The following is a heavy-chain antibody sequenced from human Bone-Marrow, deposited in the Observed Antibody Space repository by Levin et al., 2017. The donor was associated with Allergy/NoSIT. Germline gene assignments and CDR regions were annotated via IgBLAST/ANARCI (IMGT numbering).Heavy chain of an antibody. CDR1: GFTFDDYA. CDR3: AKATLVSRIAVAGHNAAPDDAFDI. V-gene: IGHV3-9*01. CDR2: ISWNSGSI. J-gene: IGHJ3*02. D-gene: IGHD6-19*01. Sequence: LSGGSLRLSCAASGFTFDDYAMHWVRQAPGKGLEWVSGISWNSGSIGYADSVKGRFTISRDNAKNSLYLQMNSLRAEDTALYYCAKATLVSRIAVAGHNAAPDDAFDIWGQGTMVTVSS.